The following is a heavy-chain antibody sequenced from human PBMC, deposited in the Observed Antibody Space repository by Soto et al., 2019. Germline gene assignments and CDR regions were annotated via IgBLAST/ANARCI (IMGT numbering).Heavy chain of an antibody. D-gene: IGHD6-19*01. CDR2: ITYDATNE. V-gene: IGHV3-30-3*01. Sequence: QVKLVESGGTVVQPGRSLRLPCAASGFSFSKYAMHWVRQAPGKGLEWVAVITYDATNEYYADSVKGRFTISRDNSNNTLSLHMSSLRLADTAVYYCARKAVPDFWGQGTLVTVSS. J-gene: IGHJ4*02. CDR1: GFSFSKYA. CDR3: ARKAVPDF.